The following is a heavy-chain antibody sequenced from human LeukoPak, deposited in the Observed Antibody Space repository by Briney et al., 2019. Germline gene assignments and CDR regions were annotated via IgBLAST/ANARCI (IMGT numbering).Heavy chain of an antibody. V-gene: IGHV3-21*01. D-gene: IGHD3-10*01. Sequence: NPGGSLRPSFAASGSTFSTSGMNWVRQAPGKGLERVSAITSSSSYIYYADSVKGRFTISRANAKNSLYLQMNSLRAVETAVYYCARDVSGRGTAFDIWGQGTMVTVSS. CDR1: GSTFSTSG. CDR3: ARDVSGRGTAFDI. CDR2: ITSSSSYI. J-gene: IGHJ3*02.